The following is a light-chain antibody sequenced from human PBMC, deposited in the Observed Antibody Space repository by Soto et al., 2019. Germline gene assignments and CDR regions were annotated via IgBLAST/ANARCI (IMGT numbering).Light chain of an antibody. Sequence: LAQPASVSGSPGQSLTISCTGTSSDIGAYNYVSWYQQHPAKAPKLVIYEVNNRPSGVSIRFSGSKSGNTASLTISGLQAEDEADYYCSSFTTTNTLVFGSGTKVTVL. CDR3: SSFTTTNTLV. J-gene: IGLJ1*01. V-gene: IGLV2-14*01. CDR2: EVN. CDR1: SSDIGAYNY.